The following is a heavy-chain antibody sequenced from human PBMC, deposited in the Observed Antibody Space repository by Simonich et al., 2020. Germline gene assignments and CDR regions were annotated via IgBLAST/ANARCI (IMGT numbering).Heavy chain of an antibody. CDR1: GFTFSSYA. V-gene: IGHV3-30*04. D-gene: IGHD1-26*01. CDR2: ISYDGSNK. J-gene: IGHJ4*02. Sequence: QVQLVESGGGVVQPGRSLRLSCAASGFTFSSYAMHGVRQAPGKGLEWVAVISYDGSNKYYADSVKGRFTISRDNSKNTLYLQMNSLRAEDTAVYYCARDHLDSGSYYFDYWGQGTLVTVSS. CDR3: ARDHLDSGSYYFDY.